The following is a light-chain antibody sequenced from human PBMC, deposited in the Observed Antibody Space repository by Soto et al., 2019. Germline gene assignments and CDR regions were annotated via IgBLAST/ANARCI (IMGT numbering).Light chain of an antibody. CDR2: EVS. V-gene: IGLV2-8*01. J-gene: IGLJ1*01. CDR3: SSSAGSNDPYYV. CDR1: SSDVGAYDH. Sequence: QSALTQPPSASGSPGQSVTFSCTGTSSDVGAYDHVSWYQQHPGKAPKLMIYEVSKRSSGVPDRFSGSKAGNTASLTVSGLQAEDEAEYCFSSSAGSNDPYYVCGTGTKVTVL.